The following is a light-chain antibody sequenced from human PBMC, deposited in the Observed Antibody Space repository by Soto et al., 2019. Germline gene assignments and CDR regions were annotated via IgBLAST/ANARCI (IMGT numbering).Light chain of an antibody. V-gene: IGKV3-20*01. Sequence: EIVLTQSPGSLSLSPGERATLSCRASQSVTSNYLAWYQQKPGQAPRLLIYGASSGATGIPDRFSGCGSGTDFTLTISRLEPEDSAMYYCQEYGSSPVTFGQGTRLDIK. J-gene: IGKJ5*01. CDR3: QEYGSSPVT. CDR1: QSVTSNY. CDR2: GAS.